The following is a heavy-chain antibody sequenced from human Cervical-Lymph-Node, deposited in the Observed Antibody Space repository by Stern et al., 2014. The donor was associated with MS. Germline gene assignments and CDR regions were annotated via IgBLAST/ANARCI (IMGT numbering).Heavy chain of an antibody. CDR3: ARMGVGTAGGAFDI. D-gene: IGHD2-8*02. CDR2: ISGDGGSI. CDR1: GFNLRTYA. J-gene: IGHJ3*02. V-gene: IGHV3-64*01. Sequence: EVQLVESGGGLVQPGGSLRLSCAVSGFNLRTYAIHWVRQAPGKGLEYVSSISGDGGSISYARSVRGRFTISRDNSKNTVYLEMGGLRTDDMAVYYCARMGVGTAGGAFDIWGQGTMVTVSS.